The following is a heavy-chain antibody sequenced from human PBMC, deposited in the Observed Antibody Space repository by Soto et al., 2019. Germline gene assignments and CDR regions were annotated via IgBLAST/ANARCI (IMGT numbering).Heavy chain of an antibody. CDR1: GGSINSYY. CDR3: ARDAYPNWFDF. V-gene: IGHV4-4*07. Sequence: PSETLSLTCNVSGGSINSYYWSWIRQPAGKRLEWIGRISSGGSAIYNPSLKSRVTISVDTSKNQFSLRLTSVAAADTAVYFCARDAYPNWFDFWGQGTLVTVSS. CDR2: ISSGGSA. D-gene: IGHD2-8*01. J-gene: IGHJ5*01.